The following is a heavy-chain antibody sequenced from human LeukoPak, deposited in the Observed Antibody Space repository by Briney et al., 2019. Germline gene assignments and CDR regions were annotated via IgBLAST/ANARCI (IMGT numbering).Heavy chain of an antibody. V-gene: IGHV4-39*07. D-gene: IGHD3-10*01. Sequence: PSETLSLTCTVSGGSISSGSNYWVWIRQPPGKTLEWIGSIYSSGSTYYNSSLKSRVFILMDTSKNHFSLTLTSVTAADTALYCARSDGYGLVDIWGQGTMVTFSS. CDR1: GGSISSGSNY. CDR3: ARSDGYGLVDI. CDR2: IYSSGST. J-gene: IGHJ3*02.